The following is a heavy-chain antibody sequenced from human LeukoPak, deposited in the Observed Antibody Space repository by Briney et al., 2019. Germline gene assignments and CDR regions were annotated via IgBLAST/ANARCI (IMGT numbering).Heavy chain of an antibody. D-gene: IGHD3-22*01. CDR1: RYSFTSYW. J-gene: IGHJ4*02. CDR3: ARWFSTWDSSGYSNYFDY. V-gene: IGHV5-51*01. Sequence: GESLKISCKGSRYSFTSYWIGWVRQMPGKGLEWMGIIYPGDSDTRYSPSFQGQVTISADKSISTAYLQWSSLKASDTAMYYCARWFSTWDSSGYSNYFDYWGQGTLVTASS. CDR2: IYPGDSDT.